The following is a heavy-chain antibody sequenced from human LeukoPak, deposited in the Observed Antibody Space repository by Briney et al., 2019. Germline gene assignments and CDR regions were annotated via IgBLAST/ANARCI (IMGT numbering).Heavy chain of an antibody. Sequence: SQTLSLTCTVSGGSVSSGGYYWNWIRQPPGKGLEWIGYIYHTGSTYYNPSLKSRVTISIDRSKNQFSLKLSSVTAADTAVYYCARGIDGYNYEAFAFDIWGQGTMVTVSS. CDR2: IYHTGST. CDR1: GGSVSSGGYY. J-gene: IGHJ3*02. CDR3: ARGIDGYNYEAFAFDI. V-gene: IGHV4-30-2*01. D-gene: IGHD5-24*01.